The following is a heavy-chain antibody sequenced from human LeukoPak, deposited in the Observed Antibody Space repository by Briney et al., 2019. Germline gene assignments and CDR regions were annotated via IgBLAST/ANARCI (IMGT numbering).Heavy chain of an antibody. CDR3: ASTPNIAVVPAAPFDY. CDR2: INPNSGGT. Sequence: ASVKVSCKASGYTFTGYYMHWVRQAPGQGLEWMGWINPNSGGTNYAQKFQGRVTMTRDTSISTAYMELSRLRSDDTAVYYCASTPNIAVVPAAPFDYWGQGTLVTVSS. D-gene: IGHD2-2*01. V-gene: IGHV1-2*02. CDR1: GYTFTGYY. J-gene: IGHJ4*02.